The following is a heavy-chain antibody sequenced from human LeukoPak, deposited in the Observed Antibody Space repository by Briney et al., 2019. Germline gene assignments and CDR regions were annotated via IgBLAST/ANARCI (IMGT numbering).Heavy chain of an antibody. Sequence: ASVKVSCKTSGYIFTGYYIHWVRQAPGQGLEWMGWINPNTGDTDYTQKFQGRVIMTRDTSITTAYMDLIRLKSDDTAVYYCARDEIGGSNWFDPWGQGTLVTVSS. J-gene: IGHJ5*02. D-gene: IGHD3-10*01. CDR2: INPNTGDT. CDR3: ARDEIGGSNWFDP. V-gene: IGHV1-2*02. CDR1: GYIFTGYY.